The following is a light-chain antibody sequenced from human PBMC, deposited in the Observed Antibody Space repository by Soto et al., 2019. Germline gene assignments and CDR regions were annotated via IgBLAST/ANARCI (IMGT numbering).Light chain of an antibody. V-gene: IGLV2-14*01. CDR3: SSYTSSSTPYV. J-gene: IGLJ1*01. Sequence: QSVLTQPASVSGSPGQSITISCTGTSSDVGGYNYVSWYQQHPGKAPKRMIYEVSNRPSGVSNRFSGSKSGNTASLTISGLQAEDEADYYCSSYTSSSTPYVFGTGTQLTVL. CDR2: EVS. CDR1: SSDVGGYNY.